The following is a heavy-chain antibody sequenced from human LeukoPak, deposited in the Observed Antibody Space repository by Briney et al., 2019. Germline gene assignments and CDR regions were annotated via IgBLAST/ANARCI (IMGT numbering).Heavy chain of an antibody. D-gene: IGHD2-15*01. CDR3: AREHEYSIGSFYYGLDV. J-gene: IGHJ6*02. CDR2: IHTSGSS. V-gene: IGHV4-4*07. Sequence: PSETLSLTCTVSGGSINTYYWNWIRQPAGKGLEWIGRIHTSGSSNYNPSLKSRVTMSVDMSKSQFSLRLTSVTAADTAVYYCAREHEYSIGSFYYGLDVWGQGATVIVS. CDR1: GGSINTYY.